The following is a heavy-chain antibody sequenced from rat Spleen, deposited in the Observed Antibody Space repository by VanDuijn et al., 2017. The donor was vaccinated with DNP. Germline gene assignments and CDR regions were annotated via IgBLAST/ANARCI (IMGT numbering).Heavy chain of an antibody. V-gene: IGHV5S10*01. Sequence: EVQLVESGGGLVQPGRSLKLSCEASGFTFSDYSMAWVRQAPKKGLEWVAMIIYDGSGTYYGDSVTGRFTISRDNAKTTLYLQMDSLRSEDTATYYCATHGSISTISTGAMDVWGQGTSVTVSS. CDR3: ATHGSISTISTGAMDV. J-gene: IGHJ4*01. D-gene: IGHD1-2*01. CDR1: GFTFSDYS. CDR2: IIYDGSGT.